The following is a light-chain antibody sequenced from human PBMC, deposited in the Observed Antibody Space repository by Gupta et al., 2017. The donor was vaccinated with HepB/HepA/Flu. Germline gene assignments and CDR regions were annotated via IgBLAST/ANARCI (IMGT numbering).Light chain of an antibody. CDR1: QGISSW. Sequence: IQMSQSPSSVSASVGDRVTITCRASQGISSWLAWYHQKPGKAPKLLIYAASSLQSGVPSRFSGSGSVTDFTLTIISLHPEDFATYYFQLADDFRFTFGHGTKVDIK. CDR2: AAS. J-gene: IGKJ3*01. V-gene: IGKV1D-12*01. CDR3: QLADDFRFT.